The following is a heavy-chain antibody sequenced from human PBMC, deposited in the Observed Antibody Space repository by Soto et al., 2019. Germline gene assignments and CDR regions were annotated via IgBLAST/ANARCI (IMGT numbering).Heavy chain of an antibody. J-gene: IGHJ4*02. CDR2: ISGSGGST. D-gene: IGHD3-3*01. CDR3: ATRLSLSKLLRFLEWLPN. CDR1: GFTFSSYA. V-gene: IGHV3-23*01. Sequence: PGGSLRLSCAASGFTFSSYAMSWVRQAPGKGLEWVSAISGSGGSTYYADSVKGRFTISRDNSKNTLYLQMNSLRAEDTAVYYCATRLSLSKLLRFLEWLPNWGQGTLVTVSS.